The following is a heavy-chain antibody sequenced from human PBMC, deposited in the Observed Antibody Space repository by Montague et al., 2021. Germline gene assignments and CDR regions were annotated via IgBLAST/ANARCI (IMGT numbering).Heavy chain of an antibody. CDR2: IHHKETA. CDR1: GGSFSGYY. D-gene: IGHD3-10*01. J-gene: IGHJ5*02. CDR3: ARVPRGYGPWSRFDP. V-gene: IGHV4-34*01. Sequence: SETLSLTCAVYGGSFSGYYWSWIRQSPGKGLEWIGEIHHKETATYNPSLKSRVTISLDTSKNHFSLNLTSVTAADTATYYCARVPRGYGPWSRFDPWGQGTLVAVSS.